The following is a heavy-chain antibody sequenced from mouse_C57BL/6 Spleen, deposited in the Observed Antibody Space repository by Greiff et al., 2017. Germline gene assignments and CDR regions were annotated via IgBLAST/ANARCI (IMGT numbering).Heavy chain of an antibody. J-gene: IGHJ2*01. Sequence: LQESGAELVRPGASVTLSCKASGYTFTDYEMHWVKQTPVHGLEWIGAIDPATGGTAYNQKFKGKAILTADKSSSTAYMELRSLTSEDSAVYYCTRGIYDGYLDYWGQGTTLTVSS. CDR2: IDPATGGT. D-gene: IGHD2-3*01. V-gene: IGHV1-15*01. CDR3: TRGIYDGYLDY. CDR1: GYTFTDYE.